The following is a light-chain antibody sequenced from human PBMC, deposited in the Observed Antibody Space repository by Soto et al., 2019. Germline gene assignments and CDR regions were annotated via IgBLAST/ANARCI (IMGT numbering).Light chain of an antibody. CDR2: WAS. V-gene: IGKV4-1*01. J-gene: IGKJ4*01. Sequence: DIVMTQSPDSLAVSLGERATINCKSSQNVLYSSNNKNYLAWYQQKPGQLTKLLINWASTRESVVPDRFSGSESGTDFTLTISSLQAEDVAVYYCQQYYNTPLTFGGGTKVEIK. CDR3: QQYYNTPLT. CDR1: QNVLYSSNNKNY.